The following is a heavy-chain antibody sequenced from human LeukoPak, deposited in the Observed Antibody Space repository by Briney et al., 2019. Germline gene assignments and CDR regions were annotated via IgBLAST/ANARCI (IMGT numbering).Heavy chain of an antibody. CDR3: AREGVVVPAAILYWFDP. CDR2: LYYSGST. D-gene: IGHD2-2*01. CDR1: GGSNSSSSYY. Sequence: SETLSLTCTVSGGSNSSSSYYWGWIRQPPGKGLEWIGRLYYSGSTYYNPSPKSRVTISVGTSKNQFSLKLSSVTAADTAVYYCAREGVVVPAAILYWFDPWGQGTLVTVSS. V-gene: IGHV4-39*07. J-gene: IGHJ5*02.